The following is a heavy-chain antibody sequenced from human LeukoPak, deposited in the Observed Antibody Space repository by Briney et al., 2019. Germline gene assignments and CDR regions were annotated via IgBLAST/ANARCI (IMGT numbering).Heavy chain of an antibody. J-gene: IGHJ4*02. CDR2: FYNSGTT. CDR1: GGSMHLYH. Sequence: SETLSVTCTVSGGSMHLYHWTWIRQPPATGVEWIGSFYNSGTTTYSPSLKSRVTISVDTPKNQFSLRLTSVNAADTAVYYCVGTNAGGFWGQGILVTVSS. D-gene: IGHD2-8*01. V-gene: IGHV4-59*01. CDR3: VGTNAGGF.